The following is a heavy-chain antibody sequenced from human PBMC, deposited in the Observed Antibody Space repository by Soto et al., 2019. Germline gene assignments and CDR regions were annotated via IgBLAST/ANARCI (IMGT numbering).Heavy chain of an antibody. V-gene: IGHV3-23*01. J-gene: IGHJ1*01. D-gene: IGHD3-22*01. Sequence: EVQLLESGGDLVQPGGSLRLSCAASGFTFSNFAMSWVRQSPGKGLEWVSFISIGGSTYYADSAKGRFTISRDNSKDTLYLQMNSLRAEDTALYYCAKQAYYYRSGYYQRAFQHWGQGTLVTVSS. CDR3: AKQAYYYRSGYYQRAFQH. CDR2: ISIGGST. CDR1: GFTFSNFA.